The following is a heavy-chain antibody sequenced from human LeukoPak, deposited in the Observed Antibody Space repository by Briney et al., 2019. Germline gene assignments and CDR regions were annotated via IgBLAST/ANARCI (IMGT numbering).Heavy chain of an antibody. CDR2: ISGNGDIT. J-gene: IGHJ4*02. D-gene: IGHD2-15*01. Sequence: GGSLRLSRAAARFTFNTYAVKWVRQAPGKGLEWASAISGNGDITYYADSVRGRLTISRDNSKNTLYLQMNSLRAEDTAVYYCARVKRDCSGGSCYSYDYWGQGTLVTVSS. V-gene: IGHV3-23*01. CDR1: RFTFNTYA. CDR3: ARVKRDCSGGSCYSYDY.